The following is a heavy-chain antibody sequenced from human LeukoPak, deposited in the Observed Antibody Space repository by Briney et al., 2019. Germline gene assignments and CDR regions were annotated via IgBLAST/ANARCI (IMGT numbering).Heavy chain of an antibody. D-gene: IGHD2-2*01. V-gene: IGHV1-18*01. CDR3: ARDRPLAPAAGDI. CDR2: ISGHNGNT. Sequence: GASVTVSCTASGYTFTSYGISWVRQAPGQGLEWMGWISGHNGNTKYAQKFQGRITLTTDISTRTAYMELRSLTSDDTAVYCCARDRPLAPAAGDIWGQGTKVAVSS. CDR1: GYTFTSYG. J-gene: IGHJ3*02.